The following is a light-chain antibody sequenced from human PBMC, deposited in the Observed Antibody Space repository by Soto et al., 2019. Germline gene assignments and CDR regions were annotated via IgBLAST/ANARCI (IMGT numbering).Light chain of an antibody. V-gene: IGKV1-39*01. J-gene: IGKJ5*01. CDR3: HQTYITPIT. CDR2: SSS. CDR1: QTINNN. Sequence: DIEMTQSPSSLSASVGDRVTISCRTSQTINNNLNWYQQRPGKAPKLLIYSSSSLLSGVPPRFSGSGSGTDFTLIISSLQPEDFATYFCHQTYITPITFGQGTRLDIK.